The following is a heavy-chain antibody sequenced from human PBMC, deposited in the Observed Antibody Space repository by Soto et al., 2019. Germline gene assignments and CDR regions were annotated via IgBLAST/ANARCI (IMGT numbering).Heavy chain of an antibody. V-gene: IGHV3-30-3*01. CDR2: ISYDGSNK. Sequence: QAQLVESGGGVVQPGRSLRLSCAASGFTFSSYAMHWVRQAPGKGLEWVAVISYDGSNKYYADSVKGRFTISRDNSKNTLYLQMNSLRAEDTAVYYCARDREAVAGAHFDYWGQGTLVTVSS. CDR3: ARDREAVAGAHFDY. D-gene: IGHD6-19*01. CDR1: GFTFSSYA. J-gene: IGHJ4*02.